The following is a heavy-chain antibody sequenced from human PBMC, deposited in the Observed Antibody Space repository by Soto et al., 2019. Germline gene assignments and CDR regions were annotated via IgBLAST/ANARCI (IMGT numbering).Heavy chain of an antibody. CDR2: ISAYNGNT. D-gene: IGHD3-22*01. Sequence: ALVKVSCKASGYTFTSYGISWVRQAPGQGLEWMGWISAYNGNTNYAQKLQGRVTMTTDTSTSTAYMELRSLRSDDTAVYYCARDSYYYDSSGRDLGYWGQGTLVTVSS. J-gene: IGHJ4*02. CDR1: GYTFTSYG. V-gene: IGHV1-18*04. CDR3: ARDSYYYDSSGRDLGY.